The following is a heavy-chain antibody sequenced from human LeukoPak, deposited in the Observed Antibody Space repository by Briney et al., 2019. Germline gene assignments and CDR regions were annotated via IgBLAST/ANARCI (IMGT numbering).Heavy chain of an antibody. V-gene: IGHV4-30-2*01. CDR1: GGSISSGGYS. Sequence: SQTLSLTCAVSGGSISSGGYSWSWIRQPPGKDLEWIGYIYHSGSTYYNPSLKSRVTISVDRSKNQFSLKLSSVTAADTAVYYCARDAYCGGDCYRGNWYFDLWGRGTLVTVSS. D-gene: IGHD2-21*02. CDR3: ARDAYCGGDCYRGNWYFDL. CDR2: IYHSGST. J-gene: IGHJ2*01.